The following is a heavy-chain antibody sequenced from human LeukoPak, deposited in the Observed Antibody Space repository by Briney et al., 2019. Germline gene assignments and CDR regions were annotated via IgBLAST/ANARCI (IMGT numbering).Heavy chain of an antibody. CDR3: ARDRDRGWFDP. CDR2: INQDGGEK. Sequence: PGGSLRLSCAASGFTFSIYWMSWVRQAPGKGLEWVANINQDGGEKYYVDSVRGRFAISRDNAKNSLYLQMNSLRAEDTAVYYCARDRDRGWFDPWGQGTLVTVSS. CDR1: GFTFSIYW. V-gene: IGHV3-7*04. J-gene: IGHJ5*02.